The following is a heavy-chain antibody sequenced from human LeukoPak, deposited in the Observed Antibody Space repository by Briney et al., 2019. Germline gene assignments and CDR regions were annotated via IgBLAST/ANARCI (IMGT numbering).Heavy chain of an antibody. CDR2: ISYDGSNK. J-gene: IGHJ4*02. CDR1: GFIFSSYS. D-gene: IGHD3-10*01. CDR3: AKDLEYYYGSGRDY. V-gene: IGHV3-30*18. Sequence: AGGSLRLSCAASGFIFSSYSMSWVRQAPGKGLEWVAVISYDGSNKYYADSVKGRFTISRDNSKNTLYLQMNSLRAEDTAVYYCAKDLEYYYGSGRDYWGQGTLVTVSS.